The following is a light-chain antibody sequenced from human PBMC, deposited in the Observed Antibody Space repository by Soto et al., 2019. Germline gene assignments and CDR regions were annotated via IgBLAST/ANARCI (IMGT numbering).Light chain of an antibody. CDR1: QRVSSSC. CDR3: QQYDISPQT. CDR2: GES. Sequence: DILLTQSRGTLSLSPGERATLSCRASQRVSSSCLAWYQQKPGQAPRLLIYGESIRATGIPDRFSGSGSGTDFTLTISRLEPEDFAVYYCQQYDISPQTFGQGTKVDIK. V-gene: IGKV3-20*01. J-gene: IGKJ2*01.